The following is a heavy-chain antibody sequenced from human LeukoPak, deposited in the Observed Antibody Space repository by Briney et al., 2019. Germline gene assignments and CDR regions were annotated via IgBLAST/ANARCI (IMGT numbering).Heavy chain of an antibody. J-gene: IGHJ5*02. CDR2: VNPNSGNA. CDR3: ARGLGTYWGKDFLNWFDP. Sequence: ASVKVSCKASGYSFTNYDINWVRQAAGQGLEWMGWVNPNSGNAGYSQKFQGRVTLTRNTSLATTYMELTSLTSEDTDVYYCARGLGTYWGKDFLNWFDPWGQGTLVTVSS. V-gene: IGHV1-8*02. CDR1: GYSFTNYD. D-gene: IGHD7-27*01.